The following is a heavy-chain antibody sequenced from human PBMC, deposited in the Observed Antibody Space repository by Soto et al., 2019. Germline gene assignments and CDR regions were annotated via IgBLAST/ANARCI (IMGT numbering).Heavy chain of an antibody. D-gene: IGHD4-17*01. V-gene: IGHV4-31*03. J-gene: IGHJ6*03. CDR3: ARSPTYDYGDYYYYMDV. CDR2: IYYSGST. Sequence: TLSLTCTVSGGSISSGGYYLSWIRQHPGKGLEWIGYIYYSGSTYYNPSLKSRVTISVDTSKNQFSLKLSSVTAADTAVYYCARSPTYDYGDYYYYMDVWGKGTTVTVS. CDR1: GGSISSGGYY.